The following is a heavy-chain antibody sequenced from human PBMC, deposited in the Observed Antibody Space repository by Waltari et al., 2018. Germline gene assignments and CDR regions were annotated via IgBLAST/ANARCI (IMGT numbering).Heavy chain of an antibody. V-gene: IGHV1-69*12. Sequence: QVQLVQSGAEVKKPGSSVKVSCKASGGTFSSYAISWVRQAPGQGLEWMGGIIPIFGTANYAQKFQGRVTITADESTSTAYMELSSLRSEDTAVYYCARAAQYDFWSGYYSYFDYWGQGTLVTVSS. CDR3: ARAAQYDFWSGYYSYFDY. J-gene: IGHJ4*02. CDR2: IIPIFGTA. CDR1: GGTFSSYA. D-gene: IGHD3-3*01.